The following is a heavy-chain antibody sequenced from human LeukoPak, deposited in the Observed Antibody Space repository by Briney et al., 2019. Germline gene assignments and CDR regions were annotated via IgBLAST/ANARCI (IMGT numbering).Heavy chain of an antibody. CDR1: GFTFNNYW. CDR2: INSDGTDT. Sequence: HPGGSLRLSCAASGFTFNNYWMHWVRQAPGKGLVWVLRINSDGTDTTYADSVKGRFTISRDNAQNTVYLQMNSLRTEDTAVYYCARASGTDGSGYVQVDYWGQGTLVTVSS. D-gene: IGHD3-22*01. J-gene: IGHJ4*02. CDR3: ARASGTDGSGYVQVDY. V-gene: IGHV3-74*03.